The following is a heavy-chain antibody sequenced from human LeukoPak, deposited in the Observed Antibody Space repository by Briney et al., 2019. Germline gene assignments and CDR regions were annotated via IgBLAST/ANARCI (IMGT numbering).Heavy chain of an antibody. D-gene: IGHD3-10*01. CDR2: FYSAGTT. CDR1: GFTVSSSS. CDR3: ARDGFTMVRGVGGWYFDL. J-gene: IGHJ2*01. V-gene: IGHV3-66*01. Sequence: GSLRLSCAASGFTVSSSSMTWVRQAPGKGLEWVSVFYSAGTTYYADSVKGRFTISRDNSKNTLSPQMNSLRAEDTAVYYCARDGFTMVRGVGGWYFDLWGRGTLVTVSS.